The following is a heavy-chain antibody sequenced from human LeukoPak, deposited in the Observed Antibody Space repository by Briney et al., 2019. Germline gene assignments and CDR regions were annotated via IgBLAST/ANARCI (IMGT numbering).Heavy chain of an antibody. CDR2: IRGRAFGGTT. CDR3: TRRNRGGVRGVMFDP. V-gene: IGHV3-49*04. Sequence: GGSLRLSCTASGFTFGDYGMSWVRLPPGKGLEWVGLIRGRAFGGTTEYATSVKGTFTISRDNSKSIVYLQMNSLKTEDTAVYYCTRRNRGGVRGVMFDPWGQGTLVTVSS. CDR1: GFTFGDYG. D-gene: IGHD3-10*01. J-gene: IGHJ5*02.